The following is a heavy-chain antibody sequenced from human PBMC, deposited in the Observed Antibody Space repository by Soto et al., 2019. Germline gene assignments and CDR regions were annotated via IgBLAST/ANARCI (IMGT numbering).Heavy chain of an antibody. CDR1: GFTFSGSA. V-gene: IGHV3-73*01. CDR2: IRSKGNNYAT. D-gene: IGHD3-3*01. Sequence: EVQLVESGGGLVQPGGSLKLSCAASGFTFSGSAMHWVRQASGKGLEWVGRIRSKGNNYATAYGASLKGRFTISRDDSTNTAYLQMNSLNPEDTAVYYCSRQASDFWSGKPQYYMDVWGKGTTVTVSS. J-gene: IGHJ6*03. CDR3: SRQASDFWSGKPQYYMDV.